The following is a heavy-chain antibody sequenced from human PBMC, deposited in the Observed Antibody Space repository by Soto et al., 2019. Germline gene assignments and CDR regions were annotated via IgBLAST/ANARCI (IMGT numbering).Heavy chain of an antibody. J-gene: IGHJ6*02. Sequence: QVQLVQSGAEVKKPGSSVKVSCKASGGTFSTSAISWVRQAPGQGLEWVGGIMPVFPTPDYAQNFQGRVTITADESTTTAYLELTSLRADDTAVYDDARDKGRVQLGGSYCCILDVWGQGAAITVSS. CDR2: IMPVFPTP. V-gene: IGHV1-69*12. D-gene: IGHD1-26*01. CDR3: ARDKGRVQLGGSYCCILDV. CDR1: GGTFSTSA.